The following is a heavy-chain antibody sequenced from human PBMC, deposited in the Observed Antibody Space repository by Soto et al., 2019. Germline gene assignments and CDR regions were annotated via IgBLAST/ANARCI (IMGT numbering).Heavy chain of an antibody. CDR2: IAVGSGYT. V-gene: IGHV1-58*01. CDR1: GFTFTSSA. CDR3: AADATAWQQMVPSDY. J-gene: IGHJ4*02. Sequence: QMQLEQSGPEGKKPGTSVKVSCKASGFTFTSSAFQWVRQARGQRLEWIGWIAVGSGYTNYAQRFQDSVTLTRDMSTANTSMEMSRLTSEDTDIYYCAADATAWQQMVPSDYWGQGALVTVSS. D-gene: IGHD2-8*01.